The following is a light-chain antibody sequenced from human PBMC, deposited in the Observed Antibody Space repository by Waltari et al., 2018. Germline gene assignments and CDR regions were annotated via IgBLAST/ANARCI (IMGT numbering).Light chain of an antibody. J-gene: IGKJ2*01. Sequence: TQSPATLSLSPGERATLSCRASQSVSTNLAWYQQKPGQAPRLLIYGASTRATGIPARFSGSGSGTEFTLTISSLQSEDFAVYYCQQYNDWSFGQGTKLEIK. CDR2: GAS. V-gene: IGKV3-15*01. CDR3: QQYNDWS. CDR1: QSVSTN.